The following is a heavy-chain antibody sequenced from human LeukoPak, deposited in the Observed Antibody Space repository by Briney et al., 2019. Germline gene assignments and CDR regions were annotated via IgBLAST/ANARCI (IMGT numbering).Heavy chain of an antibody. V-gene: IGHV3-21*01. Sequence: PGGSLRLSCAASGFTFSSYSMNWVRQAPGKGLEWVSSISSSSSYIYYADSVKGRFTISRDNAKNSLYLQMNSLRAEDTAVYYCARDLPRYDFWSGPSDDAFDIWGQGTMVTVSS. CDR1: GFTFSSYS. D-gene: IGHD3-3*01. CDR3: ARDLPRYDFWSGPSDDAFDI. CDR2: ISSSSSYI. J-gene: IGHJ3*02.